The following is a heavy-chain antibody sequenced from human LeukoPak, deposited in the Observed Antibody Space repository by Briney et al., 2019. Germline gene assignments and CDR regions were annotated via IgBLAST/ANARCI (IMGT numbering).Heavy chain of an antibody. J-gene: IGHJ5*02. V-gene: IGHV3-9*01. CDR3: AKDSSSGWS. D-gene: IGHD6-19*01. CDR2: ISWNSGSI. Sequence: GGSLRLSCAASGFTFDDYAMHWVRQAPGKGLEWVSGISWNSGSIGYADSVKGRFTISRDNAKNFLYLQMNSLRAEDTALYYCAKDSSSGWSWGQGTLVTVSS. CDR1: GFTFDDYA.